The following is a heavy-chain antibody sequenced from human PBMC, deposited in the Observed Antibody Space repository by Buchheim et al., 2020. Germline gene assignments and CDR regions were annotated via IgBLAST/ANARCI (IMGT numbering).Heavy chain of an antibody. CDR3: LSGVAYGPLGSDQYGMDV. D-gene: IGHD3-10*01. CDR2: IKSKTDGGTT. V-gene: IGHV3-15*01. CDR1: GFTFSNAW. J-gene: IGHJ6*02. Sequence: EVQLVESGGGLVKPGGSLRLSCAASGFTFSNAWMSWVRQAPGKGLEWVGRIKSKTDGGTTDYAAPVKGRFTISRDESKNTLYLQMNSLKTEDTAVYYCLSGVAYGPLGSDQYGMDVWGQGTT.